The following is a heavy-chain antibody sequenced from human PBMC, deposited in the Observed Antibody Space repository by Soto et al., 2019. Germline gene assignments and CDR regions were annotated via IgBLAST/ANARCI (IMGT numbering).Heavy chain of an antibody. D-gene: IGHD5-12*01. Sequence: QVQLQESGPGLVKPSQTLSLTCTVSGGSISSGDYYWSWIRQPPGKGLEWIGYIYYSGSTYYNPXLKSRVTIAVXXSXNQXSLKLSSVTAADTAVYYCAREYSGYDYLQSTAADYWGQGTLVTVSS. V-gene: IGHV4-30-4*01. CDR3: AREYSGYDYLQSTAADY. CDR2: IYYSGST. CDR1: GGSISSGDYY. J-gene: IGHJ4*02.